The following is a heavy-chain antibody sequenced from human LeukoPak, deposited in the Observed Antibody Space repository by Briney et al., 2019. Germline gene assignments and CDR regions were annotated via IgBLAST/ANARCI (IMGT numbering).Heavy chain of an antibody. CDR3: ASWGAGGNS. Sequence: GGSLRLSCAASGFTLSTYWMNWVRQVPGKGLDWVANINPDGSGKRYVDSVKGRFTIARDNADNSLSLQMNSLRAEDTAVYYCASWGAGGNSWGQGTLVTVSS. CDR2: INPDGSGK. D-gene: IGHD3-16*01. J-gene: IGHJ4*02. CDR1: GFTLSTYW. V-gene: IGHV3-7*01.